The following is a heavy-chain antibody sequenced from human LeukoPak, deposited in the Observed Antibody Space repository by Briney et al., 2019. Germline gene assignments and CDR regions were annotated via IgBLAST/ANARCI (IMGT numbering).Heavy chain of an antibody. Sequence: GGSLRLSCAASGFTFSSYSMNWVRQAPGKGLEWVSSISSSSSYIYYADSVKGRFTISRDNAKNSLYLQMNRLRAEDTAVYYCARGYDYVWGSYRSSAFDYWGQGTLVTVSS. CDR1: GFTFSSYS. D-gene: IGHD3-16*02. V-gene: IGHV3-21*01. CDR2: ISSSSSYI. J-gene: IGHJ4*02. CDR3: ARGYDYVWGSYRSSAFDY.